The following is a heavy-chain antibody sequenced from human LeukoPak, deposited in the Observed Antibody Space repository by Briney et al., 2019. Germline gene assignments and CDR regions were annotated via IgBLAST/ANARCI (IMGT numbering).Heavy chain of an antibody. J-gene: IGHJ4*02. CDR1: GFTFSSYG. CDR3: AREGYYYGSGESYFDY. V-gene: IGHV3-30*02. Sequence: PGGSLRLSCAASGFTFSSYGMHWVRQAPGKGLEWVAFIRYDGSNKYYADSVKGRFTISRDNSKNTLYLQMNSLRAEDTAVYYCAREGYYYGSGESYFDYWGQGALVTVSS. CDR2: IRYDGSNK. D-gene: IGHD3-10*01.